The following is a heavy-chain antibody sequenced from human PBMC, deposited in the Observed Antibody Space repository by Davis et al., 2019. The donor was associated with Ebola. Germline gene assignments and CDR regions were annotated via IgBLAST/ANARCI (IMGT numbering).Heavy chain of an antibody. J-gene: IGHJ6*02. D-gene: IGHD3-16*01. CDR1: GFTFSSYA. CDR2: IRGSGGST. CDR3: ATAVGYVDGMDV. V-gene: IGHV3-23*01. Sequence: GGSLRLSCAASGFTFSSYAMSWVRQAPGKGLEWVSAIRGSGGSTYYADSVKGRFTISRDNAKNSLYLQMNSLRAEDTAVYYCATAVGYVDGMDVWGQGTTVTVSS.